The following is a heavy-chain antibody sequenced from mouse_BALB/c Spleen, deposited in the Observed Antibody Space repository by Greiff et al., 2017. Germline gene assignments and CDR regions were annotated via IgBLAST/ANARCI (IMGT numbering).Heavy chain of an antibody. V-gene: IGHV1-7*01. CDR2: INPSTGYT. CDR1: GYTFTSYW. J-gene: IGHJ4*01. D-gene: IGHD1-1*02. CDR3: ARGEYYVDY. Sequence: VHLVESGAELAKPGASVKMSCKASGYTFTSYWMHWVKQRPGQGLEWIGYINPSTGYTEYNQKFKDKATLTADKSSSTAYMQLSSLTSEDSAVYYCARGEYYVDYWGQGTSVTVSS.